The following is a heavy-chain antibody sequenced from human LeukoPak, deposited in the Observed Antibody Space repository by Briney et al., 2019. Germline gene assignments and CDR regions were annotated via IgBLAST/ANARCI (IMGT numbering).Heavy chain of an antibody. CDR2: IKSDRSST. D-gene: IGHD3-9*01. V-gene: IGHV3-74*01. CDR3: AREGLKNYDILTGYSNLNWFDP. Sequence: GGSLRPSCGASGFTFSSHWMHWVRQAPGKGLVWVSRIKSDRSSTNYADSVQGRFAISRDNAKNSLYLQMNSLRAEDTAVYYCAREGLKNYDILTGYSNLNWFDPWGQGTLVTVSS. J-gene: IGHJ5*02. CDR1: GFTFSSHW.